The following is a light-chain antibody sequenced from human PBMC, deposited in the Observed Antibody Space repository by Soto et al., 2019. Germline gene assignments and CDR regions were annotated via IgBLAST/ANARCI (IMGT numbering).Light chain of an antibody. CDR2: GAS. Sequence: DIVLTQSPGPLPLSPGERATLSCRSSQSVNSTYLAWYQQKPGQAPRLLIFGASTSATGISDRFRGSGSGTDFILTINRLEPEDFAVYYCQQYGRTFGQGTKLEIK. CDR1: QSVNSTY. J-gene: IGKJ2*01. CDR3: QQYGRT. V-gene: IGKV3-20*01.